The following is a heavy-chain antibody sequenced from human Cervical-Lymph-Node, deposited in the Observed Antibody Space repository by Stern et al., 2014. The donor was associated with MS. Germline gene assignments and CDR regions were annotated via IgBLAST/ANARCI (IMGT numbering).Heavy chain of an antibody. V-gene: IGHV4-61*02. J-gene: IGHJ4*02. CDR3: ATQGRALAPD. CDR1: GDSISSGNYY. CDR2: IYSSGTT. Sequence: QVQLQESGPGLVKPSQTLSLTCTVSGDSISSGNYYWSWIRQPAGKGLEWIGRIYSSGTTYYNPSLGSGVTLSIDTPNTQSSLKLTSVTATDTAVYYCATQGRALAPDWGQGTLVTVSS.